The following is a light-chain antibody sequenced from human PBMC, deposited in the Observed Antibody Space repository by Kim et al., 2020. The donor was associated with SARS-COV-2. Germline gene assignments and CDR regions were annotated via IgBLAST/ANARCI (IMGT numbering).Light chain of an antibody. J-gene: IGLJ3*02. CDR1: SSDIGSYNY. CDR3: SSHTSSTTWV. V-gene: IGLV2-14*03. Sequence: QSALTQPASVSGSPGQSITISCTGTSSDIGSYNYVSWYQQHPDKAPKLMIYDVTNRPSGVSNRFSGSKSGNTASLTISGLQAEDEADYYCSSHTSSTTWVFGGGTQLTVL. CDR2: DVT.